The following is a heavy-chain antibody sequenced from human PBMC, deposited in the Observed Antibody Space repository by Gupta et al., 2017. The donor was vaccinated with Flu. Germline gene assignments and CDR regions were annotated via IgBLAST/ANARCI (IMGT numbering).Heavy chain of an antibody. Sequence: QVQLVESGGGVVQPGRSLRLSCAASGSTFSSYGMHWVRQAPGKGLEWVAVISYDGSNKYYADSVKGRFTISRDNSKNTLYLQMKSLRAEDTAVYYCAKASSSWELDYFDYWGQGTLVTVSS. J-gene: IGHJ4*02. CDR3: AKASSSWELDYFDY. V-gene: IGHV3-30*18. CDR1: GSTFSSYG. CDR2: ISYDGSNK. D-gene: IGHD6-13*01.